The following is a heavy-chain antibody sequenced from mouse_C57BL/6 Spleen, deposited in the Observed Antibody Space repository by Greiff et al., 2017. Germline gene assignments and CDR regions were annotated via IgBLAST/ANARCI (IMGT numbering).Heavy chain of an antibody. Sequence: QVQLQQSGAELMKPGASVKLSCKATGYTFTGYWIEWVKQRPGHGLEWIGEILPGSGGTNYNEKFKGKATFTADTSSNTAYMQLSSLTTEDSAIYYCARWGPSYYSNVFAYWGQGTLVTVSA. J-gene: IGHJ3*01. CDR2: ILPGSGGT. CDR1: GYTFTGYW. D-gene: IGHD2-5*01. CDR3: ARWGPSYYSNVFAY. V-gene: IGHV1-9*01.